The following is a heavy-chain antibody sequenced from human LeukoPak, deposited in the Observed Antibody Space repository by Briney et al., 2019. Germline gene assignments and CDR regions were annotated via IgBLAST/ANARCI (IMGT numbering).Heavy chain of an antibody. CDR2: INHSGST. V-gene: IGHV4-34*01. CDR3: ARGRRSCSTSCYLWKPFDY. Sequence: SETLSLTCAVYGGSFSGYYWSWIRHPPGNGREWIGEINHSGSTNYNPSLKSRATISVDTSKNQFSLKLSSVTAADTAVYYCARGRRSCSTSCYLWKPFDYWGQGTLVTVSS. CDR1: GGSFSGYY. J-gene: IGHJ4*02. D-gene: IGHD2-2*01.